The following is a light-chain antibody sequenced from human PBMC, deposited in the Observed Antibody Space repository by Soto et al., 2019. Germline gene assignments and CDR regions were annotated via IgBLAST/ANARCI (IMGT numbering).Light chain of an antibody. J-gene: IGLJ1*01. CDR3: QSYDSRLSGYV. CDR2: GNT. V-gene: IGLV1-40*01. CDR1: SSNIGAGYD. Sequence: QSVLTQPPSVSGAPGQRVTISCTGGSSNIGAGYDVHWYQQLPGTAPKLLIYGNTDRPSGVPDRFSGSKSGTSSSLAITGLQAEDEADDYCQSYDSRLSGYVFGTGTKLTVL.